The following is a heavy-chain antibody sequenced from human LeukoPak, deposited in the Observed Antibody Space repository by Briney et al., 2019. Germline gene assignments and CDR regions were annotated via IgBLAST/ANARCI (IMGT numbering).Heavy chain of an antibody. CDR3: VFLNRIRSRGWLGAY. CDR2: ILDSGST. CDR1: GGSISSYY. D-gene: IGHD6-19*01. Sequence: SETLSLTCTVSGGSISSYYWSWIRKSPGGGLEWIGHILDSGSTNYNPSLKSRVTISLDTSKNQFSLRMSSVTAADTAVYYCVFLNRIRSRGWLGAYWGQGTLVTVSS. J-gene: IGHJ4*01. V-gene: IGHV4-59*01.